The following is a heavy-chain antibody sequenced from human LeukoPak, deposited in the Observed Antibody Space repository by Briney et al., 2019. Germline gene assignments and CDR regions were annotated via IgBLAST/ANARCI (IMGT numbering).Heavy chain of an antibody. CDR1: GFTFSTYW. V-gene: IGHV3-7*01. D-gene: IGHD4-17*01. CDR2: IKEDGSEE. J-gene: IGHJ6*03. CDR3: ARDSGDDYGDYRHMDV. Sequence: GGSLRLSCAASGFTFSTYWMTWVRQAPGKGLEWVANIKEDGSEEYYLDSVKGRFTISRDNAKNTLYLQMNSLRAEDTAVYYCARDSGDDYGDYRHMDVWGKGTTVTVSS.